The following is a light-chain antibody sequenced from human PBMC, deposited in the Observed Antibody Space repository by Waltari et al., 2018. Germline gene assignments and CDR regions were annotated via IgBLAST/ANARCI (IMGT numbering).Light chain of an antibody. CDR3: CSYNDGPYV. V-gene: IGLV2-23*02. CDR2: EVT. Sequence: QSALTQPASVSGSPGQSITISCTGTSSDVGTYNLVSWYQQHPGKAPKLMIYEVTKRPSRVSRHFSASRSGNPASLTISGLQAEYEADYYCCSYNDGPYVFGTGTKVTVL. J-gene: IGLJ1*01. CDR1: SSDVGTYNL.